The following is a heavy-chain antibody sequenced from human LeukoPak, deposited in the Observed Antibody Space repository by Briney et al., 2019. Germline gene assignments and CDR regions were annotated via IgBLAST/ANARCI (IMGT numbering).Heavy chain of an antibody. CDR1: GYSFTNYD. J-gene: IGHJ4*02. D-gene: IGHD5-24*01. V-gene: IGHV1-18*01. Sequence: ASVKVSCKSSGYSFTNYDVNWVRQAPGQGLEWMGWISASNRNTTYAQKFQGRVTMTTDTSTSTAYMELRSLTSDDTAVYHCARGDVYFDYWGQGTLVTVSS. CDR3: ARGDVYFDY. CDR2: ISASNRNT.